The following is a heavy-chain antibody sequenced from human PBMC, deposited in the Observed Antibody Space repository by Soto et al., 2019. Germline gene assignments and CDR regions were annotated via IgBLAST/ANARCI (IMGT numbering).Heavy chain of an antibody. CDR2: INAGNGNT. CDR1: GYTLTTYS. V-gene: IGHV1-3*01. D-gene: IGHD3-22*01. Sequence: QVQLVQSGADVKKPGASVKVSCKASGYTLTTYSIHWVRQAPGQSLEWMGWINAGNGNTKYSQKFQGRVTITRDTSASTAYMELSNLRSEDTAVYYCVRTLYDSSYWGQGTLVTVSS. CDR3: VRTLYDSSY. J-gene: IGHJ4*02.